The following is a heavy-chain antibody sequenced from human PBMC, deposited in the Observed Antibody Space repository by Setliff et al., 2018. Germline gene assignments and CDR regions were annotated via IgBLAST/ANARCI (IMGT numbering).Heavy chain of an antibody. D-gene: IGHD3-22*01. J-gene: IGHJ4*02. CDR2: IYWDDDK. Sequence: GSGPTLVNPTQTLTLTCTFSGFSLSTYGVSVGWIRQPPGKALEWLALIYWDDDKRYSPSLKSRVTITKDTSKNQVVLTMTGMDPVDAATYYCARTFYYDDSGSNRLLYYFDYWGQGALVTVPS. CDR3: ARTFYYDDSGSNRLLYYFDY. V-gene: IGHV2-5*02. CDR1: GFSLSTYGVS.